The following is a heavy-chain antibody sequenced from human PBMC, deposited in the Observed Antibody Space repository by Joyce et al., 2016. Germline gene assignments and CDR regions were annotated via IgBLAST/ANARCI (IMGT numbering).Heavy chain of an antibody. CDR1: GYTFTASY. D-gene: IGHD1-26*01. CDR2: INPNSGGT. Sequence: QVQVGQSGAEVKKPGASVKVSCKASGYTFTASYIHRVRQAAGQGLGWMGRINPNSGGTNYAQKFQGWVTMTRDTSISTAYMEMSRLTPDDTAVYYCARVGRYDIGMDVWGQGTTVTVSS. CDR3: ARVGRYDIGMDV. J-gene: IGHJ6*02. V-gene: IGHV1-2*04.